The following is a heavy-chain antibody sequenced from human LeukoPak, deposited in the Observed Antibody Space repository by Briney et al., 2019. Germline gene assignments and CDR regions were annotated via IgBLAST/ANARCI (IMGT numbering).Heavy chain of an antibody. D-gene: IGHD6-13*01. CDR2: IYYSGST. CDR1: GGSISSSSYY. J-gene: IGHJ4*02. Sequence: SETLSLTCTVSGGSISSSSYYWGWTRQPPGKGLEWIGSIYYSGSTYYNPSLKSRVTISVDTSKNQFSLKLSSVTAADTAVYYCATYSSSWYGVDYWGQGTLVTVSS. CDR3: ATYSSSWYGVDY. V-gene: IGHV4-39*01.